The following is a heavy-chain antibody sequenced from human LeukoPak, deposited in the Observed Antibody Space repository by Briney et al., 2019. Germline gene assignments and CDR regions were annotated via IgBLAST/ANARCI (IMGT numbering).Heavy chain of an antibody. D-gene: IGHD2-8*01. CDR1: GFTVSSNY. CDR3: AKAFEWPNYYYYMDV. V-gene: IGHV3-53*01. J-gene: IGHJ6*03. Sequence: GGSLRLSCVASGFTVSSNYMSWVRQAPGKGLEWGSIIYSGGTTYYADSVTGRFTISRDNSKNTLYLQMNSLRAEDTAVYYCAKAFEWPNYYYYMDVWGKGTTVTISS. CDR2: IYSGGTT.